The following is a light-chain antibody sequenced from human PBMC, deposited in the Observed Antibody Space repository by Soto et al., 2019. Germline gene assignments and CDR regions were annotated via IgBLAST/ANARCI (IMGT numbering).Light chain of an antibody. CDR2: NAS. CDR1: QTISSW. CDR3: QHYNSYSEA. J-gene: IGKJ1*01. V-gene: IGKV1-5*03. Sequence: DIQMTQSPSTLSGSVGDRATITCRASQTISSWLAWYQQKPGKAPKLLIYNASTLKSSVPSRISGSGSGTEFTLTISSLQHDDFATYYYQHYNSYSEAFGQGTKVELK.